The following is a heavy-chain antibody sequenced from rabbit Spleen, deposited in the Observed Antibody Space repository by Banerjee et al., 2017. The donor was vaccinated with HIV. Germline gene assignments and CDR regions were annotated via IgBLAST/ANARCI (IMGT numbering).Heavy chain of an antibody. V-gene: IGHV1S47*01. CDR3: ARDLDGVIGWNLGW. D-gene: IGHD4-1*01. CDR1: GFSFSNYW. J-gene: IGHJ3*01. Sequence: QEQLEESGGGLVKPEGSLTLTCKASGFSFSNYWMNWVRQAPGKGLEWIGYIDPVFGITYYASWVNGRFSISRENAQNTVFLQMTSLTAADTAAYFCARDLDGVIGWNLGWWGQGTLVTVS. CDR2: IDPVFGIT.